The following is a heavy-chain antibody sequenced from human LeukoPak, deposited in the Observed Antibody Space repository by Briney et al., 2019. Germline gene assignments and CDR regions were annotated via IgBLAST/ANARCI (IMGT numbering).Heavy chain of an antibody. Sequence: GGFLRLSCAASGFTFSSYAMSWVRQAPGKGLEWVSAISGSGGSTYYADSVKGRFTISRDNSKNTLYLQMNSLRAEDTAVYYCAKADILTGYPSFDYWGQGTLVTVSS. CDR1: GFTFSSYA. CDR3: AKADILTGYPSFDY. CDR2: ISGSGGST. V-gene: IGHV3-23*01. J-gene: IGHJ4*02. D-gene: IGHD3-9*01.